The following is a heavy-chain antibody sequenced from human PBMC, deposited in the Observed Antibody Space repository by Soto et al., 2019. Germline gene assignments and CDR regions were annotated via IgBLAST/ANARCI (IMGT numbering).Heavy chain of an antibody. V-gene: IGHV1-8*01. J-gene: IGHJ5*02. CDR3: ARDYGGNSGWFDP. Sequence: QVQLVQSGAEVKKPGASVKVSCKASGYTFTSYDLNWVRQATGQGLEWVGWMSPNNGHTGYAQKFQGRVTMTRDTSIRTAYMELSSLTSEDTAVYYCARDYGGNSGWFDPWGQGTLVTVSS. CDR2: MSPNNGHT. CDR1: GYTFTSYD. D-gene: IGHD4-17*01.